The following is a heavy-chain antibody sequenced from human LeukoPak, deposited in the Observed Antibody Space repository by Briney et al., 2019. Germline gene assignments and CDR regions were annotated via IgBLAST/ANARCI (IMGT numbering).Heavy chain of an antibody. CDR2: IYYSGST. Sequence: SETLSLTCSVSGGSIRSTIYYWGWIRQPPGKGLEWIGSIYYSGSTYYNPSLKSRVTISVDTSKNQFSLKVRSVTAADTAVYYCARDLGPYSGGDCYYFDYWGQGTLVTVSP. CDR1: GGSIRSTIYY. V-gene: IGHV4-39*07. J-gene: IGHJ4*02. D-gene: IGHD2-21*02. CDR3: ARDLGPYSGGDCYYFDY.